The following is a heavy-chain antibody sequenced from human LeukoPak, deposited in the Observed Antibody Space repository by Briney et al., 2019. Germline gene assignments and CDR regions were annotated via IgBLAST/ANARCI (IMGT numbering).Heavy chain of an antibody. J-gene: IGHJ6*02. CDR2: IIPILGIA. V-gene: IGHV1-69*04. D-gene: IGHD2-15*01. Sequence: ASVKVSCKASGGTFSRYAISWVRQAPGQGLEWMGRIIPILGIANYAQKFQGRVTITADKSTSTAYMELSSLRSEDTAVYYCARGKVVVPYGMDVWGQGTTVTVSS. CDR3: ARGKVVVPYGMDV. CDR1: GGTFSRYA.